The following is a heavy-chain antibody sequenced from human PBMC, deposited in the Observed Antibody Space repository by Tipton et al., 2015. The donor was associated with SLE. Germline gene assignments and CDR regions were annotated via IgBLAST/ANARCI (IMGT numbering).Heavy chain of an antibody. V-gene: IGHV4-61*02. CDR1: GGSISSGSYY. CDR2: IYTSGST. CDR3: ARDPGAIVGATVWFDP. J-gene: IGHJ5*02. Sequence: TLSLTCTVSGGSISSGSYYWSWIRQPAGKGLEWIGRIYTSGSTNYNPSLKSRVTISVDTSKNQFSLKLSSVTAADTAVYYCARDPGAIVGATVWFDPWGQGTLVTVSS. D-gene: IGHD1-26*01.